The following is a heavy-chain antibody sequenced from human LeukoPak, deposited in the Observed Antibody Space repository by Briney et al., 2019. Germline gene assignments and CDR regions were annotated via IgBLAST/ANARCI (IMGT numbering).Heavy chain of an antibody. CDR1: GFTFSSYA. CDR2: ISGSGGST. CDR3: AKDLFWSGPSGYYYGMDV. Sequence: GGSLRLSCAASGFTFSSYAMSWVRQAPGKGLEWVSAISGSGGSTYYADSVKGRFTISRDNSKNTLYLQMNSLRAEDTAVYYCAKDLFWSGPSGYYYGMDVWGQGTTVTVSS. V-gene: IGHV3-23*01. J-gene: IGHJ6*02. D-gene: IGHD3-3*01.